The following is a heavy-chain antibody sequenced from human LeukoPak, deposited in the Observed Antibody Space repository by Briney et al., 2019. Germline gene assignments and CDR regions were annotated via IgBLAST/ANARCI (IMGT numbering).Heavy chain of an antibody. J-gene: IGHJ4*02. Sequence: GGSLRLSCTASGFTFSSYWMHWVRQAPGKGLVWVSRINSDGSSTSYADSVKGRFTISRDNAKNTLYLQMNSLRAEDTAVYYCAIAAAGTLRLDYWGQGTLVTVSS. D-gene: IGHD6-13*01. V-gene: IGHV3-74*01. CDR2: INSDGSST. CDR1: GFTFSSYW. CDR3: AIAAAGTLRLDY.